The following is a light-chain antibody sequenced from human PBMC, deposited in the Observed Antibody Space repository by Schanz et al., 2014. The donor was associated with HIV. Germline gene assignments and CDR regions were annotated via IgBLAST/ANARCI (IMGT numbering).Light chain of an antibody. J-gene: IGKJ3*01. Sequence: DIVMTQSPDSLAVSLGERATINCKSSQSVFYSSNNKNYLAWYQQKPGQPPKALIYWASTRESGVPDRFSGSGSGTDFTLTISSLQAEDVAVYYCQQYFSTPFTFGPGTRVHIK. CDR2: WAS. CDR1: QSVFYSSNNKNY. V-gene: IGKV4-1*01. CDR3: QQYFSTPFT.